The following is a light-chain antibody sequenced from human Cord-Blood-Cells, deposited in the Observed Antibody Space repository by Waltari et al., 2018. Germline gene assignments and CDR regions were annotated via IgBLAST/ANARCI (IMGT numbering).Light chain of an antibody. CDR2: AAS. V-gene: IGKV1-39*01. J-gene: IGKJ2*01. CDR1: QSISSY. CDR3: QQSYSTPYT. Sequence: DIQMNHSPSSLYASVGDRVTITCRASQSISSYLNWYQQKPWKAPKLLIYAASSLQSGVPSRFSGSGSGTDFTLTISSLHPEDFATYYCQQSYSTPYTFGQGTKLEIK.